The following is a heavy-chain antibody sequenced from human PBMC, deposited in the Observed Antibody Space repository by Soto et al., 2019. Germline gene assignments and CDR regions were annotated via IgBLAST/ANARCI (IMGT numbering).Heavy chain of an antibody. CDR1: GDSIISSNYY. Sequence: SETLSLTCTVSGDSIISSNYYWAWIRQSPGKGLEWIGNMYYSGSTYYNLSLKSRVTMSVDTSKNQFSLKLSSVTAADTAVYYCASTAHSSGWYSGGFDYWGQGTLVTVSS. D-gene: IGHD6-19*01. V-gene: IGHV4-39*07. J-gene: IGHJ4*02. CDR3: ASTAHSSGWYSGGFDY. CDR2: MYYSGST.